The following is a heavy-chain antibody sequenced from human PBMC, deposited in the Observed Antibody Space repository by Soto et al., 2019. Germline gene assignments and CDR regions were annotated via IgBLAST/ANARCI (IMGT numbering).Heavy chain of an antibody. CDR2: ISYDGSNK. Sequence: GGSLRLSCAASGFTFSSYAMHWVRQAPGKGLEWVAVISYDGSNKYYADSVKGRFTISRDNSKNTLYLQMNSLRAEDTAVYYCARDKRDLRFLEWSYYFDFWGQGTLVTVSS. V-gene: IGHV3-30-3*01. D-gene: IGHD3-3*01. CDR1: GFTFSSYA. J-gene: IGHJ4*02. CDR3: ARDKRDLRFLEWSYYFDF.